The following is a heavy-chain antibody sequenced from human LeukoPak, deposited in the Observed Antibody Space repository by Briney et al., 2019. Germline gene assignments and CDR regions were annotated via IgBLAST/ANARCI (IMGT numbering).Heavy chain of an antibody. J-gene: IGHJ5*02. Sequence: PSETLSLTCTVSGYSISSGYYWGWIRQPPGKGLEWIGSIYHSGSTYYNPSLKSRVTISVDTSKNQFSLKLSSVTAADTAVYYCARDRRSMGVVPAAKGRYWFDPWGQGTLVTVSS. CDR3: ARDRRSMGVVPAAKGRYWFDP. CDR2: IYHSGST. V-gene: IGHV4-38-2*02. CDR1: GYSISSGYY. D-gene: IGHD2-2*01.